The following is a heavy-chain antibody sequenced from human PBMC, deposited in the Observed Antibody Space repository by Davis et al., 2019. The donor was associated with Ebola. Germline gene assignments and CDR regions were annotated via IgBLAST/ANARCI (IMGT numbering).Heavy chain of an antibody. CDR3: ARGAGSGYNWFDP. J-gene: IGHJ5*02. CDR2: IYYSGST. V-gene: IGHV4-34*01. CDR1: GGSFSGYY. Sequence: PSETLSLTCAVYGGSFSGYYWSWIRQPPGKGLEWIGYIYYSGSTYYNPSLKSRVTISVDTSKNQFSLKLSSVTAADTAVYYCARGAGSGYNWFDPWGQGTLVTVSS. D-gene: IGHD3-10*01.